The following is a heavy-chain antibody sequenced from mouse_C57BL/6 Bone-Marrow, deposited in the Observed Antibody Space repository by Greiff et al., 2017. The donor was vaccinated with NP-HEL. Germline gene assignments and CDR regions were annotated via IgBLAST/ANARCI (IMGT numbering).Heavy chain of an antibody. D-gene: IGHD1-1*01. Sequence: DVKLQESGAELVKPGASVKLSCTASGFNIKDYYMHWVKQRTEQGLEWIGRIDPEDGETKYAPKFQGKATITADTSSNTAYLQLSSLTSEDTAVYYCARKLLREYWYLDVWGTGTTVTVSS. CDR1: GFNIKDYY. V-gene: IGHV14-2*01. J-gene: IGHJ1*03. CDR2: IDPEDGET. CDR3: ARKLLREYWYLDV.